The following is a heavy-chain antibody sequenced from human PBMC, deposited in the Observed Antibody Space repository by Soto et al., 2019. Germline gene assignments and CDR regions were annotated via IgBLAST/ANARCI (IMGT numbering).Heavy chain of an antibody. Sequence: ASVKVSCKASGVTFSSYAISWVRQAPGQGLEWMGGIIPIFGTANYAQKFQGRVTITADESTSTAYMELSSLRSEDTAVYYCARAPPDGYYLDYWGQGTLVTVSS. CDR2: IIPIFGTA. D-gene: IGHD3-3*01. CDR1: GVTFSSYA. J-gene: IGHJ4*02. V-gene: IGHV1-69*13. CDR3: ARAPPDGYYLDY.